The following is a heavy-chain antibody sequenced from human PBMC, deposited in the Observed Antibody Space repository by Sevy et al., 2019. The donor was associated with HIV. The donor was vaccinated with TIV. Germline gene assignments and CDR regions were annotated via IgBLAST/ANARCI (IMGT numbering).Heavy chain of an antibody. CDR1: GFTFSSYA. J-gene: IGHJ6*02. CDR2: ISSSGGTT. CDR3: ARRPDLGEIIPTWVMDV. V-gene: IGHV3-23*01. Sequence: GGSLRLSCAATGFTFSSYAISWVRQAPGKGLEWVSVISSSGGTTYYAGSVEGRFTISRDNSKNTLYLQMNRLRAEDTAIYYCARRPDLGEIIPTWVMDVWGRGTTVTVSS. D-gene: IGHD3-3*01.